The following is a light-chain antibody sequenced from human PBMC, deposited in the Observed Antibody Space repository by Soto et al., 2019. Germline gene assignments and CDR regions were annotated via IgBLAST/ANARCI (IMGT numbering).Light chain of an antibody. Sequence: DIQMTQSPSSLSASVGDRVTITCRASQSIDNYLNWYQQKPGKAPNLLIYAASTLLSGVPSRFSGRGAGTHFTLNISSLQPEDSATYYYQQSYSSPETFGQGTKVEIK. CDR1: QSIDNY. V-gene: IGKV1-39*01. CDR2: AAS. CDR3: QQSYSSPET. J-gene: IGKJ1*01.